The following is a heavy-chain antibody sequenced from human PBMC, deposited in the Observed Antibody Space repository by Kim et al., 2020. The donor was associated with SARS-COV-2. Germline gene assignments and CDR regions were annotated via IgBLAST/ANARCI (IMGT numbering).Heavy chain of an antibody. V-gene: IGHV3-30*18. D-gene: IGHD1-26*01. CDR3: AKELFRNSGRNEDYYYYYGMDV. CDR2: ISYDGSNK. J-gene: IGHJ6*02. Sequence: GGSLRLSCAASGFTFSSYGMHWVRQAPGKGLEWVAVISYDGSNKYYADSVKGRFTISRDNSKNTLYLQMNSLRAEDTAVYYCAKELFRNSGRNEDYYYYYGMDVWGQGTTVTVSS. CDR1: GFTFSSYG.